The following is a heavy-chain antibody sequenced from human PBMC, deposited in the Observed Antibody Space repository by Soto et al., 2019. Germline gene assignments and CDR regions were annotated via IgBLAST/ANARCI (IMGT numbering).Heavy chain of an antibody. CDR2: ISAYNGNT. CDR1: GYTFTSYG. D-gene: IGHD1-26*01. J-gene: IGHJ4*02. CDR3: ARDSEWEQECFDY. Sequence: QVQLVQSGAEVKKPGASVKVSCKASGYTFTSYGISWVRQAPGPGLEWMGWISAYNGNTNYAQKLQGRVTMTTDTSTSTAYIDLTRLRSNGTAVYYCARDSEWEQECFDYWGQGTLVTVSS. V-gene: IGHV1-18*04.